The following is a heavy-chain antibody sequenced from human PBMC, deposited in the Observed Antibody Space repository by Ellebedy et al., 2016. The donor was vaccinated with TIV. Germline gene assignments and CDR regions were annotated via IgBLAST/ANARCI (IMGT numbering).Heavy chain of an antibody. J-gene: IGHJ4*02. CDR3: ASYGDWRSIDY. CDR2: IYYSGNL. D-gene: IGHD4-17*01. Sequence: SETLSLTCTVSGGSINSYYWSWIRQPPGKGLEWIGYIYYSGNLNYNPSLKSRVTISVDTSKNQFSLQLSSVTAADTAVYYCASYGDWRSIDYWGQGTLVTVSS. CDR1: GGSINSYY. V-gene: IGHV4-59*01.